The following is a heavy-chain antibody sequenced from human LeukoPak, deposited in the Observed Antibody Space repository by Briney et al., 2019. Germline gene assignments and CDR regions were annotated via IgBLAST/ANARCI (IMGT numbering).Heavy chain of an antibody. D-gene: IGHD3-10*01. Sequence: ASVKVSCKASGYTFTSYYMHWVRQAPGQGLEWMGIINPSGGSTSYAQKFQGRVTMTRDMSTSTVYMELSSLRSEDTAVYYCARDSCYGSGRNWFDPWSQGTLVTVSS. V-gene: IGHV1-46*01. CDR2: INPSGGST. CDR1: GYTFTSYY. J-gene: IGHJ5*02. CDR3: ARDSCYGSGRNWFDP.